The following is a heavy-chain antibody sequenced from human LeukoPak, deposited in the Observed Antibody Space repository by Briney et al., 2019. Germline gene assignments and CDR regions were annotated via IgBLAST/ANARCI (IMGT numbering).Heavy chain of an antibody. CDR2: ISYDGSNE. Sequence: SGRSLRLACAASGFTFRTYGMHWVRQAPGKGLEWVAVISYDGSNEYYADSVKGRFTISRDNSKNTLYLQMNSLRPEDTAVYYCAKDDYGMDVWGQGTTVTVSS. J-gene: IGHJ6*02. CDR1: GFTFRTYG. V-gene: IGHV3-30*18. CDR3: AKDDYGMDV.